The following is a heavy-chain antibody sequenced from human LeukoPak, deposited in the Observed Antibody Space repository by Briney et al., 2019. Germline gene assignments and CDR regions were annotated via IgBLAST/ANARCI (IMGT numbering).Heavy chain of an antibody. CDR2: IYYSGST. CDR1: GDSISSGSYY. Sequence: SETLSLICTVSGDSISSGSYYWSWIRQPAGKGLEWIGRIYYSGSTSYNPSLKSRVTISVDTSKNQFSLKLSSVTAADTAVYYCAREEALGSGSFDYWGQGTLVTVSS. J-gene: IGHJ4*02. D-gene: IGHD1-26*01. V-gene: IGHV4-61*10. CDR3: AREEALGSGSFDY.